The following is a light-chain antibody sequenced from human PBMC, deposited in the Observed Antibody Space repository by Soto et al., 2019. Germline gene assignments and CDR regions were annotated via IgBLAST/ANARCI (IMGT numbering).Light chain of an antibody. CDR1: QSVRSSY. CDR3: QQYGSSNRT. CDR2: AAS. J-gene: IGKJ1*01. V-gene: IGKV3-20*01. Sequence: EIVLTQSPDPLSLSPGESATLSCRASQSVRSSYLAWYQQTPGQTPRLLIYAASSRATGIPDRFSGSGSGTDFSLTISRLEAEDFAVYYCQQYGSSNRTFGQGTKVDIK.